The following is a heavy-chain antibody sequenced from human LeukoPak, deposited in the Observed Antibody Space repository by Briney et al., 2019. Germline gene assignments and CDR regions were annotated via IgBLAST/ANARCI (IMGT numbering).Heavy chain of an antibody. D-gene: IGHD3-22*01. CDR1: GGSISSGGYS. J-gene: IGHJ3*02. Sequence: PSETLSLTCAVSGGSISSGGYSWSWIRQPPGKGLEWIGYIYHSGSTYYNPSLKSRVTISVDRSKNQFSLKLSSVTAADTAVYYCARNYDSSGFDIWGQGTMVTVSS. CDR2: IYHSGST. CDR3: ARNYDSSGFDI. V-gene: IGHV4-30-2*01.